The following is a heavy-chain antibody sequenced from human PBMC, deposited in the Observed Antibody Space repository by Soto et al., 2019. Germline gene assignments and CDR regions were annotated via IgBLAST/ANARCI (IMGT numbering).Heavy chain of an antibody. CDR1: GFTFSSYV. V-gene: IGHV3-23*01. CDR3: ARRGRTLPHYSYYMDV. Sequence: ELQLSEYGGGLVQPGGSLRLSCAASGFTFSSYVMSWVRQAPGKGLEWVSSISNSGSNRYYAESVKGRVTISRDNSNNTLYLQMNSLRAEDTALYYCARRGRTLPHYSYYMDVWGKGTTVAVSS. J-gene: IGHJ6*03. CDR2: ISNSGSNR.